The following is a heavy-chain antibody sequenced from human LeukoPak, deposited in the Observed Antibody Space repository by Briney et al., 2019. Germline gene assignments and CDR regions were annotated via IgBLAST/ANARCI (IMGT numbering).Heavy chain of an antibody. CDR3: AREPPGGGFDY. CDR1: GFTVSSDY. D-gene: IGHD3-16*01. CDR2: VYSGGNT. V-gene: IGHV3-66*01. J-gene: IGHJ4*02. Sequence: GGSLRLSCTASGFTVSSDYMSWVRQAPGKGLEWVAVVYSGGNTYYADSVKGRFTISRDNFKNTLYLQMNSLRAEDMAVYYCAREPPGGGFDYWGQGTLVTVSP.